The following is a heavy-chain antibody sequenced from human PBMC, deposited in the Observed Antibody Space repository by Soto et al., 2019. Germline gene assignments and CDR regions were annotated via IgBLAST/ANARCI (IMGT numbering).Heavy chain of an antibody. Sequence: QVQLVESGGGVVQPGRSLRLSCAASGFTFSSYAMHWVRQAPGKGLEWVAVISYDGSNKYYADSVKGRFTISRDNSKNTRYLQMNSLRAEDTAVYYCARDGGRGFDIWGQGTMVTVSS. CDR3: ARDGGRGFDI. D-gene: IGHD3-16*01. CDR1: GFTFSSYA. V-gene: IGHV3-30-3*01. CDR2: ISYDGSNK. J-gene: IGHJ3*02.